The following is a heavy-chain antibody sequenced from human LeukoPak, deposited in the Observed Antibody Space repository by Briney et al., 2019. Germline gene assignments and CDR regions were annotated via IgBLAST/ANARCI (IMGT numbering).Heavy chain of an antibody. Sequence: ASVKVSCKASGYTFTSYAMHWVRQAPGQRLEWMGWINAGNGNTKYSQKFQGRVAITRDTSASTAYMELSRLRSEDTAVYYCARGYGDYRSDAFDIWGQGTMVTVSS. CDR1: GYTFTSYA. CDR3: ARGYGDYRSDAFDI. CDR2: INAGNGNT. V-gene: IGHV1-3*01. D-gene: IGHD4-17*01. J-gene: IGHJ3*02.